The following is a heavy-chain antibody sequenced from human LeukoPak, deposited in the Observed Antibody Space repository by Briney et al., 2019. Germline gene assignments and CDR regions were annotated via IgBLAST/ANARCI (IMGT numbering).Heavy chain of an antibody. CDR3: AKAPYSSYSGYFDY. Sequence: GGSLRLSCAASGFTFSSYGMHWVRQAPGKGLEWVAFIRYDGSNKYYADSVKGRFTISRDNSKNTLYLQMNSLRAEDTAVYYCAKAPYSSYSGYFDYWGQGTLVTVSS. V-gene: IGHV3-30*02. D-gene: IGHD6-6*01. CDR1: GFTFSSYG. CDR2: IRYDGSNK. J-gene: IGHJ4*02.